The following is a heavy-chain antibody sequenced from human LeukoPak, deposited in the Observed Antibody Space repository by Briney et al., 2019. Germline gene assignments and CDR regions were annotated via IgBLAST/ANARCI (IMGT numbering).Heavy chain of an antibody. CDR1: GGSFSGYY. CDR3: ARGSVLQLWFLIDY. CDR2: INHSGST. J-gene: IGHJ4*02. V-gene: IGHV4-34*01. Sequence: SETLSLTCAVYGGSFSGYYWSWIRQPPGKGLEWIGEINHSGSTNYNPSLGSRVTISVDTSKNQFSLKLSSVTAADTAVYYCARGSVLQLWFLIDYWGQGTLVTVSS. D-gene: IGHD5-18*01.